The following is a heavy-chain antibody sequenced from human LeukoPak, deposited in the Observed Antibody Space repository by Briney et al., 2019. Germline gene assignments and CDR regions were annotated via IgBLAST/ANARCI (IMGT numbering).Heavy chain of an antibody. CDR1: GGSISSYY. CDR2: IYYSGST. CDR3: ARQTSTPGSSGAFDI. D-gene: IGHD1-26*01. J-gene: IGHJ3*02. V-gene: IGHV4-59*08. Sequence: SETLSLTCAVSGGSISSYYWSWIRQPPGKGLEWIGYIYYSGSTNYNPSLKSRVTISVDTSKNQFSLKLSSVTAADTAVYYCARQTSTPGSSGAFDIWGQGTMVTVSS.